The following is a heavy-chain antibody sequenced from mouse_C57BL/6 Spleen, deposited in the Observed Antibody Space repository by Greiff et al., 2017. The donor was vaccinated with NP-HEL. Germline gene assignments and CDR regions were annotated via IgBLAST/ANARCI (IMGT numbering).Heavy chain of an antibody. CDR2: INYDGSST. V-gene: IGHV5-16*01. CDR3: ARETRPSYYFDY. J-gene: IGHJ2*01. CDR1: GFTFSDYY. Sequence: EVMLVESEGGLVQPGSSMKLSCTASGFTFSDYYMAWVRQVPEKGLEWVANINYDGSSTYYLDSLKSRFIISRDNAKNILYLQMSSLKSEDTATYYCARETRPSYYFDYWGQGTTLTVSS.